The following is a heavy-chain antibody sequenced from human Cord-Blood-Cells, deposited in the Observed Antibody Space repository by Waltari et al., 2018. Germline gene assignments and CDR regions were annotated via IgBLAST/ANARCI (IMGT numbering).Heavy chain of an antibody. CDR1: GFTFSSYG. V-gene: IGHV3-30*18. Sequence: QVQLVESGGGVVQPGRSLRLSCAASGFTFSSYGLHWVRKAPGKGLGWGAVISYDGSNKYYADSVKGRFTISRDNSKNALYLQMNSLRAEYTAVYYCAKGGSSWYFDYWGQGTLVTVSS. D-gene: IGHD6-13*01. CDR3: AKGGSSWYFDY. CDR2: ISYDGSNK. J-gene: IGHJ4*02.